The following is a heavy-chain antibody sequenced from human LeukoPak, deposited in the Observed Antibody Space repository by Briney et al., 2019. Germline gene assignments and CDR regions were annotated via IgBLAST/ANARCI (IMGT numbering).Heavy chain of an antibody. Sequence: PGGSLRLSCAASGFTFSSYWMSWVRQAPGKGLEWVANIKQDGSEKYYVDSVKGRFTISRDNAKNSLYLQMNSLRAEDTAVYYCARLDHYDFWSGGSNWFDPWGQGTLVTVSS. CDR1: GFTFSSYW. CDR3: ARLDHYDFWSGGSNWFDP. CDR2: IKQDGSEK. D-gene: IGHD3-3*01. J-gene: IGHJ5*02. V-gene: IGHV3-7*01.